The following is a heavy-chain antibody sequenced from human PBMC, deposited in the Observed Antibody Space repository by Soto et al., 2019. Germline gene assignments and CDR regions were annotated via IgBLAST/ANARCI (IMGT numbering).Heavy chain of an antibody. D-gene: IGHD6-19*01. CDR1: GGXXXXXXX. J-gene: IGHJ4*02. CDR2: IHHSGTS. V-gene: IGHV4-4*02. Sequence: QVQLQESGPGLVKPSGTLSLTCAVSGGXXXXXXXXXXXRQPPGKGLEWIGEIHHSGTSNYSPSLKSRLTLLVDKSKNEVSLNLNSVTAADTAVYYCVRTNTSGSPIDSWGQGTLVIVSS. CDR3: VRTNTSGSPIDS.